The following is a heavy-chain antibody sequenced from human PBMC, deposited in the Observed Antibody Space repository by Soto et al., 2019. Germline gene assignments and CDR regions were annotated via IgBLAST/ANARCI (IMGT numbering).Heavy chain of an antibody. CDR2: IIPILGIA. D-gene: IGHD4-17*01. J-gene: IGHJ5*02. Sequence: QVQLVQSGAEVKKPGSSVKVSCKASGGTFSSYTISWVRQAPGQGLEWMGRIIPILGIANYAQKFQGRVTITADKSTSTAYMELSSLRSEDTAVYYCARGGYGPPVTQFRWFDPWGQGTLVTVSS. V-gene: IGHV1-69*02. CDR1: GGTFSSYT. CDR3: ARGGYGPPVTQFRWFDP.